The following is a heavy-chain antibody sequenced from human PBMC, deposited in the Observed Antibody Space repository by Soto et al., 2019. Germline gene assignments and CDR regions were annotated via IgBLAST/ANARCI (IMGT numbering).Heavy chain of an antibody. CDR1: GYSFTSYW. CDR3: ARDPGSLVAGYYYYGMDV. CDR2: IDPSDSYT. J-gene: IGHJ6*02. D-gene: IGHD6-19*01. V-gene: IGHV5-10-1*01. Sequence: GESLKISCKGPGYSFTSYWISWVRQMPGKGLEWMGRIDPSDSYTNYSPSFQGHVTISADKSISTAYLQWSSLKASDTAMYYCARDPGSLVAGYYYYGMDVWGQGTTVTVSS.